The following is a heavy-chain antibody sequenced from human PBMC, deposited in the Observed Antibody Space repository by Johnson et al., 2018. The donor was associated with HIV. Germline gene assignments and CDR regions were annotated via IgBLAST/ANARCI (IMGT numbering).Heavy chain of an antibody. CDR1: GFTFDDYG. CDR2: INWNGGST. V-gene: IGHV3-20*04. D-gene: IGHD4-17*01. CDR3: ARRTVTALFDI. Sequence: LVESGGGLVKPGGSLRLSCAASGFTFDDYGMSWVRQAPGKGLEWVSGINWNGGSTGYADSVKGRFTISRDNAKNSLNLQMNSLRDEYTAVYYCARRTVTALFDIWGHGTLVTVSS. J-gene: IGHJ3*02.